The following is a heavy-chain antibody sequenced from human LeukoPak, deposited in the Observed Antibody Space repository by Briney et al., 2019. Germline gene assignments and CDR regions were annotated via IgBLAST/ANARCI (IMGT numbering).Heavy chain of an antibody. CDR3: ARGRYYYDSSGYYPRDNYFDY. V-gene: IGHV4-34*01. D-gene: IGHD3-22*01. J-gene: IGHJ4*02. CDR2: INHSGST. CDR1: GGSFSGYY. Sequence: SETLSPTCAVYGGSFSGYYWSWIRQPPGKGLEWIGEINHSGSTNYNPSLKSRVTISVDTSKNQFSLKLSSVTAADTAVYYCARGRYYYDSSGYYPRDNYFDYWGQGTLVTVSS.